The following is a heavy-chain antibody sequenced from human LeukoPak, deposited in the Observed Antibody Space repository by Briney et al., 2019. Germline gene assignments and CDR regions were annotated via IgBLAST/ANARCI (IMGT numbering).Heavy chain of an antibody. CDR1: GFTFSSYG. CDR3: AKGGDYGGNSPFDY. J-gene: IGHJ4*02. D-gene: IGHD4-23*01. CDR2: ISYDGSNK. Sequence: GGSLRLSCAASGFTFSSYGMHWVRQAPGKGLEWVAVISYDGSNKYYADSVKGRFTISRDNSKNTLYLQMNSLRAEGTAVYYCAKGGDYGGNSPFDYWGQGTLVTVSS. V-gene: IGHV3-30*18.